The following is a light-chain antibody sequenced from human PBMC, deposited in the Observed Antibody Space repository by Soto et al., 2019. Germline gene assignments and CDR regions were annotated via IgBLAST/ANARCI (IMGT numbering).Light chain of an antibody. J-gene: IGKJ1*01. Sequence: DIVMTQSPLSLPVTPGEPASISCRSSHSLLHSNGYNYLDWYLQKPGQSPQLLIYLGSNRASGVPDRFSGSGSGTDFTLKINRVEAEDVGVYYCMQPLQSWTFGQGTKVE. V-gene: IGKV2-28*01. CDR2: LGS. CDR3: MQPLQSWT. CDR1: HSLLHSNGYNY.